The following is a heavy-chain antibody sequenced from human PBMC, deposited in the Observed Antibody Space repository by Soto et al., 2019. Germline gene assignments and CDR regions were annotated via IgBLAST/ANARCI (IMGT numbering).Heavy chain of an antibody. V-gene: IGHV3-33*01. D-gene: IGHD6-13*01. Sequence: QVQLVESGGGVVQPGRSLRVSCVASGISISRHGMNWVRQAPGKGLEWVADMDYDGTNKYYADSVKGRFTISRDTSKNTLYLKMNGLCVDDTAVFFCAIALVHWSICFEVGGQGTLVSVSS. CDR1: GISISRHG. CDR3: AIALVHWSICFEV. CDR2: MDYDGTNK. J-gene: IGHJ4*02.